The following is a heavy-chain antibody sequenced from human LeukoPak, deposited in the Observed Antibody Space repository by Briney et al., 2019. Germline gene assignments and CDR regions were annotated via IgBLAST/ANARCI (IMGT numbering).Heavy chain of an antibody. CDR1: GFTFSSYS. Sequence: GGSLRLPCAASGFTFSSYSMNWVRQAPGKGLEWVSSISSSSSYIYYADSVKGRFTISRDNAKNSLYLQMNSLRAEDTAVYYCARDRWWYSSYPDAFDIWGQGTMVTVSS. V-gene: IGHV3-21*01. D-gene: IGHD6-13*01. CDR3: ARDRWWYSSYPDAFDI. J-gene: IGHJ3*02. CDR2: ISSSSSYI.